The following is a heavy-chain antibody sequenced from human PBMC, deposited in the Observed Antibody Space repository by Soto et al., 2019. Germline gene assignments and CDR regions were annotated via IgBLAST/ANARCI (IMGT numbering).Heavy chain of an antibody. V-gene: IGHV4-34*01. Sequence: SETLSLTCAVYGGSFSGYYWSWIRQPPGKGLEWIGEINHSGSTNYNPSLKSRVTISVDTSKNQFSLKLSSVTAADTAVYYCVRGREGDFWSGYYHRDIRFFDYWGQGTLVTVSS. D-gene: IGHD3-3*01. CDR3: VRGREGDFWSGYYHRDIRFFDY. CDR2: INHSGST. CDR1: GGSFSGYY. J-gene: IGHJ4*02.